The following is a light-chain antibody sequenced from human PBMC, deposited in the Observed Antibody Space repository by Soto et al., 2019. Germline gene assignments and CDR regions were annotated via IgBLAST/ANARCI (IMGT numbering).Light chain of an antibody. Sequence: AIQMTQSPSSLSASVGDRVTITCRASQGIRNDLGWYQQKPGKAPKLLIYAASSLQSGAPSRFSGSGYGTYFTLTISSMQPEDFATYYCLQEYNYPLNFGGGTKVEIK. J-gene: IGKJ4*01. V-gene: IGKV1-6*01. CDR1: QGIRND. CDR2: AAS. CDR3: LQEYNYPLN.